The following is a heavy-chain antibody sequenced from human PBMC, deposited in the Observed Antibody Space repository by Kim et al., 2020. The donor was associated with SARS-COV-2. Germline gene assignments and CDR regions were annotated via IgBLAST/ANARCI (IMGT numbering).Heavy chain of an antibody. CDR2: ISNAGETT. J-gene: IGHJ6*02. V-gene: IGHV3-23*01. CDR3: TKNDTPGNWSSSPYGMDV. D-gene: IGHD6-13*01. CDR1: GFTFRGHS. Sequence: GGSLRLSCVGSGFTFRGHSMTWVRQAPGKGLEWVSGISNAGETTHHADSVKGRFTVSRDNSRNTLYLQMDSLRVEDTAVYYCTKNDTPGNWSSSPYGMDVWRQRPVLTVS.